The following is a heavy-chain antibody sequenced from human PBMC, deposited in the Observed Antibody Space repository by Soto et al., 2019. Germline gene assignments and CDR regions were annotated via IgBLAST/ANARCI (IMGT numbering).Heavy chain of an antibody. D-gene: IGHD1-26*01. CDR3: ARMGLRGAYDWFDP. Sequence: QVQLVQSGAEVKKPGASVKVSCKASGYTFTNYGISWVRQAPGQGLEWMGWINAYIGNTNYAQKLQGRVTMTTDTSTNTVYMELRSLRSDDTAVYYCARMGLRGAYDWFDPWGQGTLVTVSS. J-gene: IGHJ5*02. CDR1: GYTFTNYG. V-gene: IGHV1-18*01. CDR2: INAYIGNT.